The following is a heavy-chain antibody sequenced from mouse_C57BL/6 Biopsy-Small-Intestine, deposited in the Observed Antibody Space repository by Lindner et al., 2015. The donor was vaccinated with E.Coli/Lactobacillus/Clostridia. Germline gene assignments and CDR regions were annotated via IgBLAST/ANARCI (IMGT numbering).Heavy chain of an antibody. J-gene: IGHJ2*01. CDR3: ARTVNFAYFDY. D-gene: IGHD1-1*01. Sequence: VQLQESGAELAKPEASVKLSCKASGYTFTTYWMHWVKQRPGQGLEWIGYIYPSSGDSKYNQKFKDKATLTADKSSSTAHMQLSSLTYEDSAVYYCARTVNFAYFDYWGQGTTLTVSS. CDR2: IYPSSGDS. V-gene: IGHV1-7*01. CDR1: GYTFTTYW.